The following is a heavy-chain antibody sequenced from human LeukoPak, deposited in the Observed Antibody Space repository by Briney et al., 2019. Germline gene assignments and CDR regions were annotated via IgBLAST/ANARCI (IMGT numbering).Heavy chain of an antibody. CDR3: ARGPSYQLLYDY. D-gene: IGHD2-2*02. V-gene: IGHV3-74*01. J-gene: IGHJ4*02. Sequence: GGSLRLSCAASGFTFSSYWMHWVRQAPGKGLVWVSRINGDGSSTSYADSVKGRFTISRDNAKNTLYPQMNSLRAEDTAVYYCARGPSYQLLYDYWGQGTLVTVSS. CDR2: INGDGSST. CDR1: GFTFSSYW.